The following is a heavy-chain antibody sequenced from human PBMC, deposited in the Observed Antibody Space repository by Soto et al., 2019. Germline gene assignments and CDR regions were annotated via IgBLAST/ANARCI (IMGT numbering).Heavy chain of an antibody. V-gene: IGHV4-31*03. CDR1: GGSISSGGYY. Sequence: PSETLSLTCTVSGGSISSGGYYWSWIRQHPGKGLEWIGYIYYSGSTYYNPSLKSRVTISVDTSKNQFSLKLSSVTAADTAVYYCARLPVWGYYDGSGYYDTFDYWGQGTLVTVSS. D-gene: IGHD3-22*01. CDR2: IYYSGST. CDR3: ARLPVWGYYDGSGYYDTFDY. J-gene: IGHJ4*02.